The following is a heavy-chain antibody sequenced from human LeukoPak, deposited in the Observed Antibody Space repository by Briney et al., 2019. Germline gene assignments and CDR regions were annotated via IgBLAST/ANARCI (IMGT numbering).Heavy chain of an antibody. D-gene: IGHD3-22*01. CDR3: AATYYYDVSGDY. CDR2: ISSTGINI. V-gene: IGHV3-48*03. J-gene: IGHJ4*01. CDR1: GFTFSTYE. Sequence: GGSLRLSCAASGFTFSTYEMNWVRQAPGKGLEWVSYISSTGINIYYADSVKGRFTISRDNAKNSLYLLMNSLRTEDKAVYYCAATYYYDVSGDYWGHRTLGTVSS.